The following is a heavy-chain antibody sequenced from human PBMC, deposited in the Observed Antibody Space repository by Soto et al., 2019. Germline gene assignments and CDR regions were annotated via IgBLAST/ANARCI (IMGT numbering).Heavy chain of an antibody. CDR2: IGTAGDT. CDR1: GFTFSSYD. CDR3: ARSGGAPPFDY. V-gene: IGHV3-13*01. J-gene: IGHJ4*02. Sequence: GGSLRLSCAASGFTFSSYDMHWVRQATGKGLEWVSAIGTAGDTYYPGSVKGRFTISRENAKNSLYLQMNSLRAGDTAVYYCARSGGAPPFDYWGQGTLVTVSS. D-gene: IGHD3-10*01.